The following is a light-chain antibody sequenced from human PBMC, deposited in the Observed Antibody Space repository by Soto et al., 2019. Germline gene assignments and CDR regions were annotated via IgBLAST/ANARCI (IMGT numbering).Light chain of an antibody. CDR2: KAS. CDR1: QSVSSW. CDR3: QQYRSHWT. V-gene: IGKV1-5*03. Sequence: DIQLTQSPSTLSASVGDRVTITCRASQSVSSWLAWYQQKPGKAPKLLISKASTPESGVPSRFTGSGSGTDFTLTISSLQPDDFATYYCQQYRSHWTFGQGTKVESK. J-gene: IGKJ1*01.